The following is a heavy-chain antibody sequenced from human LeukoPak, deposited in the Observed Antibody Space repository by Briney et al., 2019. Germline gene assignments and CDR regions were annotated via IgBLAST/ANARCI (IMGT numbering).Heavy chain of an antibody. J-gene: IGHJ4*02. CDR1: GGSISSSSYS. Sequence: SETLSLTCTVSGGSISSSSYSWGWIRQPPGKGLEWIGSIYYSGSTYYNPSLKSRVTISVDTSKNQFSLKLSSVTAADTAVYYCARLGASGSYYVDYWGQGTLVTVSS. CDR2: IYYSGST. D-gene: IGHD1-26*01. V-gene: IGHV4-39*01. CDR3: ARLGASGSYYVDY.